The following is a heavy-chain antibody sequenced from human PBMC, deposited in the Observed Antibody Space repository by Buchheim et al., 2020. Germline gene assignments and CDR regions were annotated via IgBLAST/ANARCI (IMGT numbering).Heavy chain of an antibody. J-gene: IGHJ6*03. CDR2: MNPNSGNT. V-gene: IGHV1-8*01. D-gene: IGHD2-2*01. CDR1: GYTFTSYD. Sequence: QVQLVQSGAEVKKPEASVKVSCKASGYTFTSYDINWVRQATGQGLEWMGWMNPNSGNTGYEQKFQGRVTMTRNTSISTAYMELSSLRSEDTAVYYCAGGGRRGIVVVPAATSYYYYYYMDVWGKGTT. CDR3: AGGGRRGIVVVPAATSYYYYYYMDV.